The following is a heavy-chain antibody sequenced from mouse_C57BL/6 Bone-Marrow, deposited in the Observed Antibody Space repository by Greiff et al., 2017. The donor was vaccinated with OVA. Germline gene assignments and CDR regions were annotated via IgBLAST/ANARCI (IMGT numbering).Heavy chain of an antibody. D-gene: IGHD1-2*01. CDR1: GFTFSDYY. Sequence: DVKLVESEGGLVQPGSSMKLSCTASGFTFSDYYMAWVRQVPEKGLEWVANINYDGSSTYYLDSLKSRFIISRDNAKNILYLQMSSLKSEDTATYYCARDHGGDVGYFDVWGTGTTVTVSS. J-gene: IGHJ1*03. CDR3: ARDHGGDVGYFDV. CDR2: INYDGSST. V-gene: IGHV5-16*01.